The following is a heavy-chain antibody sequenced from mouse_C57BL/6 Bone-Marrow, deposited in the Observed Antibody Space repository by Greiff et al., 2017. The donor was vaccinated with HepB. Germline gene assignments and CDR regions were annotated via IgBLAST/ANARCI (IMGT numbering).Heavy chain of an antibody. D-gene: IGHD1-1*01. CDR1: GYTFTSYW. Sequence: EVHLVESGTVLARPGASVKMSCKTSGYTFTSYWMHWVKQRAGQGLEWIGAIYPGNSDTSYNQKFKGKAKLTAVTSASTAYMELSSLTNEDSAVYYCTRRYYGSYWYFDVWGAGTTVTVSS. CDR3: TRRYYGSYWYFDV. CDR2: IYPGNSDT. J-gene: IGHJ1*01. V-gene: IGHV1-5*01.